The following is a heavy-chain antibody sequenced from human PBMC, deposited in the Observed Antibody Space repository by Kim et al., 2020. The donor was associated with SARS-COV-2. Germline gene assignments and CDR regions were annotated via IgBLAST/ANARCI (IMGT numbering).Heavy chain of an antibody. D-gene: IGHD2-2*01. CDR3: AGRGRVPAAFTGGFDY. CDR1: GGSISSSSYY. Sequence: SETLSLTCTVSGGSISSSSYYWGWIRQPPGKGLEWIGSIYYSGSTYYNPSLKSRVTISVDTSKNQFSLKLSSVTAADTAVYYCAGRGRVPAAFTGGFDYWGQGTLVTVSS. CDR2: IYYSGST. V-gene: IGHV4-39*01. J-gene: IGHJ4*02.